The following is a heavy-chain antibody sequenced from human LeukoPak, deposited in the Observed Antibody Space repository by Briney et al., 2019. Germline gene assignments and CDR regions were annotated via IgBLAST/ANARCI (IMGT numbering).Heavy chain of an antibody. CDR2: ISYSGST. CDR3: ARGGSSFGSYRYFDL. CDR1: GGSVSSGGYS. J-gene: IGHJ2*01. Sequence: SETLSLTCTVSGGSVSSGGYSWSWIRQPPGKGLEWIGYISYSGSTNYNASLKSRVTISVDTSKNQFSLMLSSVTAADTAVYYCARGGSSFGSYRYFDLWGRGTLVTVSS. V-gene: IGHV4-61*08. D-gene: IGHD5-18*01.